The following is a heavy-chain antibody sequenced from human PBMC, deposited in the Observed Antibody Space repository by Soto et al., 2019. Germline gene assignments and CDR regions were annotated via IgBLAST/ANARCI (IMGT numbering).Heavy chain of an antibody. V-gene: IGHV1-18*01. CDR2: ISAYNGNT. Sequence: QVQVVQSGAEVKKPGASVKVSCKASGYNFTNYGVTWVRQAPGQGLEWMGRISAYNGNTNYAQKFQARVTITADDSTSTAYMELSSLRSEDTAVYYCARGLRSYNTDYWGQGTLVTVSS. D-gene: IGHD4-17*01. CDR1: GYNFTNYG. CDR3: ARGLRSYNTDY. J-gene: IGHJ4*02.